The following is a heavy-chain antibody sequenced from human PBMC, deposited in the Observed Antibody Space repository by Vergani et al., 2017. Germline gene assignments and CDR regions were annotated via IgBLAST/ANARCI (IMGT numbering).Heavy chain of an antibody. J-gene: IGHJ6*01. Sequence: QVQLQESGPGLVKPSETLSLTCTVSGGSISSYYWSWIRQPPGKGLEWIGYIYYSGSTNYNPSLKSRVTISVDTSKNQFSLKLGSVTAADTAVYYCARVEMATEGPLHFYYVMDVWGQGP. CDR1: GGSISSYY. V-gene: IGHV4-59*01. CDR2: IYYSGST. D-gene: IGHD5-24*01. CDR3: ARVEMATEGPLHFYYVMDV.